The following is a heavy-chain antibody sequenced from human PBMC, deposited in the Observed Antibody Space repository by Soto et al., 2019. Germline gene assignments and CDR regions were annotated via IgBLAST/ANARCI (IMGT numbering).Heavy chain of an antibody. V-gene: IGHV3-33*01. CDR3: ARDLVRGVIDY. D-gene: IGHD3-10*01. CDR2: IWYDGSNK. J-gene: IGHJ4*02. CDR1: GFTFSSYG. Sequence: QVQLVESGGGVVQPGRSLRLSCAASGFTFSSYGMHWVRQAPGKGLEWVAVIWYDGSNKYYADSVKGRFTISRDNSKNTLDLQMNSLRAEDTAVYYCARDLVRGVIDYWGQGTLVTVSS.